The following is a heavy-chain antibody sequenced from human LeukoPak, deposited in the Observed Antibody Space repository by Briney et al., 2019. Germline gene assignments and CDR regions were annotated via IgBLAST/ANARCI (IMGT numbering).Heavy chain of an antibody. V-gene: IGHV3-74*01. D-gene: IGHD6-6*01. CDR1: GFTFSSYW. CDR2: VSTDGSST. J-gene: IGHJ3*02. Sequence: GGSLRLSCAASGFTFSSYWMHWVRQAPGKGLVWVSRVSTDGSSTNSADSVKGRLTISRDNAKNTLYLQMNSLRAEDTAVYYCVREYSSSSGRAFDIWGQGTMVTVSP. CDR3: VREYSSSSGRAFDI.